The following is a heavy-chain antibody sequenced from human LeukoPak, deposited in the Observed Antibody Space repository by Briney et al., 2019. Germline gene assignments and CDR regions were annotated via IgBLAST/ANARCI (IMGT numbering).Heavy chain of an antibody. Sequence: SETLSLTCAVYGGSFSTYYSTWIRQPPGKGLEWIGEINHSGSTKYNPSLNSRVTISLDTSKNQFSLKLSSVTAADTAVYYCALSTTTVTTRTLDYWGQGTLVTVSS. J-gene: IGHJ4*02. CDR2: INHSGST. CDR3: ALSTTTVTTRTLDY. CDR1: GGSFSTYY. V-gene: IGHV4-34*01. D-gene: IGHD4-17*01.